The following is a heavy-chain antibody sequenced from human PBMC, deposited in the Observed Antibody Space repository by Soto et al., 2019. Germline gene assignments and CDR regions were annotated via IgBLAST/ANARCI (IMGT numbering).Heavy chain of an antibody. D-gene: IGHD6-13*01. CDR2: MNPNSGNT. V-gene: IGHV1-8*01. Sequence: QVQLVQSGAEVKKPGASVKVSCKASGYTFTSYDINWVRQATGQGLEWMGWMNPNSGNTGYAQKFQDRVTMTSNTPISTAHMQLSSLRSENTAVYYCARAAAGEYYYYIDVSGKGNTVTVSS. CDR3: ARAAAGEYYYYIDV. J-gene: IGHJ6*03. CDR1: GYTFTSYD.